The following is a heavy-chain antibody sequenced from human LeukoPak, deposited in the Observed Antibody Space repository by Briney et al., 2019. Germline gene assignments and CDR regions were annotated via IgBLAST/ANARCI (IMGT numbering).Heavy chain of an antibody. CDR1: GFTFSSYW. J-gene: IGHJ4*02. CDR2: INSDGSST. Sequence: GGSLRLSCAASGFTFSSYWMHWVRQAPGKGLVWVSRINSDGSSTSYADSVKGRFTISRDNAKNTLYLQMNRLRAEDTAVYYCARVMVAAAATVFDYWGQGTLVTVSS. CDR3: ARVMVAAAATVFDY. D-gene: IGHD6-13*01. V-gene: IGHV3-74*01.